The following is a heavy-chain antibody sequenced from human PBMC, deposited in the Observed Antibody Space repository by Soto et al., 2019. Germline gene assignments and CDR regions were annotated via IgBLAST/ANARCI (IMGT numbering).Heavy chain of an antibody. D-gene: IGHD3-3*01. CDR1: GFTFSDYY. J-gene: IGHJ6*02. CDR3: ARDGGVIIPGAIGGGYGLDV. CDR2: ISGRNTFT. V-gene: IGHV3-11*06. Sequence: GGSLRLSCAASGFTFSDYYMSWIRQAPGKGLEWISYISGRNTFTQYADSEKGRFTISRDNAKNSLYLQLNSLTAEDTAVYYWARDGGVIIPGAIGGGYGLDVWGQGTTVTVSS.